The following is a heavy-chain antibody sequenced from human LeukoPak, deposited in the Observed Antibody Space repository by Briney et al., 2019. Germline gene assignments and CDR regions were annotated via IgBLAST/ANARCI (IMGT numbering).Heavy chain of an antibody. D-gene: IGHD3-10*01. J-gene: IGHJ4*02. V-gene: IGHV3-23*01. CDR1: GFTFSSYS. CDR2: ISGSGGST. Sequence: GGSLRLSCAASGFTFSSYSMNWVRQAPGKGLEWVSAISGSGGSTYYADSVKGRFTISRDNSKNTLYLQMNSLRAEDTAVYYCAKARGRITMVRGVFDYWGQGTLVTVSS. CDR3: AKARGRITMVRGVFDY.